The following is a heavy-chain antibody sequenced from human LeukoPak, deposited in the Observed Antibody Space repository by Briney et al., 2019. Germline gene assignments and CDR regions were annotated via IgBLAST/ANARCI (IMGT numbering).Heavy chain of an antibody. D-gene: IGHD3-22*01. CDR3: ARGRGSGGYYDSSGYSYYFDY. CDR1: GDSISSSN. J-gene: IGHJ4*02. V-gene: IGHV3-21*01. CDR2: ISSSSSYI. Sequence: ETLSLTCTVSGDSISSSNYYWGWIRQPPGKGLEWISSISSSSSYIYYADSVKGRFTISRDNAKNSLYLQMNSLRAEDTAVYYCARGRGSGGYYDSSGYSYYFDYWGQGTLVTVSS.